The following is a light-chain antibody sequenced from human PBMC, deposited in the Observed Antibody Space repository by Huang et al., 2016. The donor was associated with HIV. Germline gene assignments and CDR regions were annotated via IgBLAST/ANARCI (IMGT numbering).Light chain of an antibody. J-gene: IGKJ3*01. Sequence: DIQMTQSPSSLSASVGDRVTISCRASQGIANHLAWYQQRPGKAPKLLISAASALQSGVQSRFSGSGSGTEFALTISSLQPEDVATYFCQKYNSAPRTFGPGTKVEIK. CDR1: QGIANH. CDR2: AAS. CDR3: QKYNSAPRT. V-gene: IGKV1-27*01.